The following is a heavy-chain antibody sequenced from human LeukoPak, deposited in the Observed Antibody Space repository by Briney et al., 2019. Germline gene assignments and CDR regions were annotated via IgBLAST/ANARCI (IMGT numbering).Heavy chain of an antibody. J-gene: IGHJ4*02. D-gene: IGHD2-2*01. CDR3: ARFSWGCSTASCYLTN. V-gene: IGHV4-34*01. Sequence: SETLSLTCAVYGGSFSGYYWSWIRQPPGKGLEWIGEINHSGSTNYHPSLKSRVTISVDPSKNQFSLKLSSVPAADTAVYYCARFSWGCSTASCYLTNWGQGALVTVSS. CDR2: INHSGST. CDR1: GGSFSGYY.